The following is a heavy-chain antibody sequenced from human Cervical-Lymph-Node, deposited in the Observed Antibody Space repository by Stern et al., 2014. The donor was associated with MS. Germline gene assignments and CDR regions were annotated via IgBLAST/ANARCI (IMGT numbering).Heavy chain of an antibody. CDR2: ISKDGSNQ. CDR1: GFMFTDYV. Sequence: VQLVESGGGVVQPGKSLRLSCAASGFMFTDYVMHWVRQPPGKGLAWVSVISKDGSNQHYGYSVKGRFTVSRDNAKNTLYLDMNSLRADDTATYYCAKDRGVAGTAGEADQWGQGTLVTVSS. V-gene: IGHV3-30*18. CDR3: AKDRGVAGTAGEADQ. D-gene: IGHD6-19*01. J-gene: IGHJ4*02.